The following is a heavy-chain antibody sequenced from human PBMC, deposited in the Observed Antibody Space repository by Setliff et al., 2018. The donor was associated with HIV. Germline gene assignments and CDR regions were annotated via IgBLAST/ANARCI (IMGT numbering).Heavy chain of an antibody. CDR1: GESFSDPY. CDR2: ISHTGST. J-gene: IGHJ2*01. CDR3: ARSQRLPGLQPPYWYFDL. D-gene: IGHD6-25*01. Sequence: SETLSLTCAVYGESFSDPYYTWIRQPPGQGLEWIGQISHTGSTTYNSSLKSRVTMSVDSSRNQFSLTLTSMSVPDTAVYFCARSQRLPGLQPPYWYFDLWGRGTLVTVSS. V-gene: IGHV4-34*01.